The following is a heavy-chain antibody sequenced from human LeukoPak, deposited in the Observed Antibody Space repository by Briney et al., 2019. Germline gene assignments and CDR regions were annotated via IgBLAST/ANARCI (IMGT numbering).Heavy chain of an antibody. CDR1: GYTFTSYS. D-gene: IGHD4-17*01. CDR3: ARGSAVTKPKNNRARSYYYYMDV. V-gene: IGHV1-46*01. CDR2: INPNGANT. Sequence: ASVKVSCKASGYTFTSYSMHWVRQAPGQGLEWMGIINPNGANTTYAQKFQGRVTMTRDTSISTAYMELSRLRSDDTAVYYCARGSAVTKPKNNRARSYYYYMDVWGKGTTVTISS. J-gene: IGHJ6*03.